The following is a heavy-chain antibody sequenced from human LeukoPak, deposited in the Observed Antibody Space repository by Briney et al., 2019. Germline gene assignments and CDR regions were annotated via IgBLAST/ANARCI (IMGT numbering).Heavy chain of an antibody. J-gene: IGHJ4*02. CDR2: ISSGSTTI. V-gene: IGHV3-48*02. Sequence: GGSLRLSCAASGFTFCGVRIKWVGQAPGKGLEWLSYISSGSTTIYYADSVKGRFTISRDNAKNSLYLQMNSLRDEDTAVYYCARDSEQWLVRAYYFDYWGQGTLVTVSS. CDR3: ARDSEQWLVRAYYFDY. CDR1: GFTFCGVR. D-gene: IGHD6-19*01.